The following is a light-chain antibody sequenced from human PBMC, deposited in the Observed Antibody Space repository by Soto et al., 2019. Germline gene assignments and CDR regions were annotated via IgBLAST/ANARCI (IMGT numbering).Light chain of an antibody. CDR3: SSYAGSNNFV. V-gene: IGLV2-8*01. Sequence: QSVLTQPPSASGSPGQSVTISCTGTSSDVGGYNYASWYQQHPGKAPKLMIYEVSERPSGVPDRFSGSKSSNTASLTVSGLQAEDEADYYRSSYAGSNNFVFGTGTKVTVL. CDR2: EVS. J-gene: IGLJ1*01. CDR1: SSDVGGYNY.